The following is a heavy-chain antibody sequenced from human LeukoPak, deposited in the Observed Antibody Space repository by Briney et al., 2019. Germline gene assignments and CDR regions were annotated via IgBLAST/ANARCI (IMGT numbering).Heavy chain of an antibody. CDR3: AKGKVVPAPIGSGWFDP. Sequence: PGGSLRLSCAASGFTFDDYAMHWVRQAPGRGREWVSGISWNSGSIGYADSVKGRFTISRDNAKNSLYLQMNSLRAEDTALYYCAKGKVVPAPIGSGWFDPWGQGTLVTVSS. CDR2: ISWNSGSI. D-gene: IGHD2-2*02. CDR1: GFTFDDYA. J-gene: IGHJ5*02. V-gene: IGHV3-9*01.